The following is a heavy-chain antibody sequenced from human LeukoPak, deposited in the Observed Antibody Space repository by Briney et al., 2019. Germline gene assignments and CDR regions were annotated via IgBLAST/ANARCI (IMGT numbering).Heavy chain of an antibody. D-gene: IGHD5-18*01. CDR2: INPSTDTK. CDR3: ARLGYSEAFDI. V-gene: IGHV1-46*01. J-gene: IGHJ3*02. CDR1: GYSFTTYF. Sequence: GASVKVSCKASGYSFTTYFVHWVRQAPGQGLEWMGVINPSTDTKNYAQKFQGRVTMTRDTSTSTVYLEVSSLISEDTAVYHCARLGYSEAFDIGGAATVATVSS.